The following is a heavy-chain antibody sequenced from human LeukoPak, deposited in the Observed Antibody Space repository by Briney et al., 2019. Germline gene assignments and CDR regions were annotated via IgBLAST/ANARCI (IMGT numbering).Heavy chain of an antibody. D-gene: IGHD2/OR15-2a*01. V-gene: IGHV3-21*01. CDR3: AKDLCCDSARCTDVFDI. CDR1: GFTFSTYT. CDR2: ISYSSYYI. J-gene: IGHJ3*02. Sequence: GGSLRLSCAASGFTFSTYTMNWVRQAPGKGLEWVSSISYSSYYIYYADSVKGRFTISRDNAKNSLYLQMNSLRAEDTAVYYCAKDLCCDSARCTDVFDIWGQGTLVTASS.